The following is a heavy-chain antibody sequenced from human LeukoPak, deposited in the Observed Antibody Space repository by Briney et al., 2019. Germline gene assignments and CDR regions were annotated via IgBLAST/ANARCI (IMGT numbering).Heavy chain of an antibody. CDR1: GFTFSSYA. Sequence: GGSLRLSCAASGFTFSSYAMSWVRQAPGKGLEWVSAISRSGGSTYYADSVKGRFTISRDNSKNTLYLQMNSLRAEDTAVYYCAKDRVYYYDSTWGSLGPWGQGTLVTVSS. V-gene: IGHV3-23*01. D-gene: IGHD3-22*01. CDR2: ISRSGGST. J-gene: IGHJ5*02. CDR3: AKDRVYYYDSTWGSLGP.